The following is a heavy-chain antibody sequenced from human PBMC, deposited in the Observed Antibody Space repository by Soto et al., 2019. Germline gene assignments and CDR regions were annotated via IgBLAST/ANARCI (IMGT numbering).Heavy chain of an antibody. J-gene: IGHJ6*02. CDR2: INASNDDT. V-gene: IGHV1-2*04. Sequence: ASVKVSCKASGYTFASYPIHWVRQAPGQGLEWMGWINASNDDTNYAQKFQGWVTMTRDTSISTAYMELSRLRSDDTAVYYCARAVVVVPAAREREAYYYYYGMDVWGQGTTVTVSS. CDR3: ARAVVVVPAAREREAYYYYYGMDV. CDR1: GYTFASYP. D-gene: IGHD2-2*01.